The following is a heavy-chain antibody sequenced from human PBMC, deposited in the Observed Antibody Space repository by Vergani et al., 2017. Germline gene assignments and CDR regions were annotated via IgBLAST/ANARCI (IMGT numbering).Heavy chain of an antibody. J-gene: IGHJ5*01. D-gene: IGHD1-1*01. V-gene: IGHV3-33*01. Sequence: QVQLVESEGGVVQPGRSLTLSCVASGFTFSSHGMHWVRQAPGKGLEWVAVIWYDGSNKYYGDSVKGRFTISRDNSKNTLYLQMNSLRFEDTAVYYCARWGNEKRLDSWGQGTLVTVSS. CDR2: IWYDGSNK. CDR1: GFTFSSHG. CDR3: ARWGNEKRLDS.